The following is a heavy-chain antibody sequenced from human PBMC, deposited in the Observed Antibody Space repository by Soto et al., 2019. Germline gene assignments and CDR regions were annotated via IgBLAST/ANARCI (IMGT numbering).Heavy chain of an antibody. D-gene: IGHD3-16*01. V-gene: IGHV1-46*01. CDR2: INPSGGST. J-gene: IGHJ6*02. Sequence: ASVKVSCKASGYTFTSYYMHWVRQAPGQGLEWMGIINPSGGSTSYAQKFQGRVTMTRDTSTSTVYMELSSLRSDDTAVYYCARDGALGENYYYYGMDVWGQGTTVTVSS. CDR3: ARDGALGENYYYYGMDV. CDR1: GYTFTSYY.